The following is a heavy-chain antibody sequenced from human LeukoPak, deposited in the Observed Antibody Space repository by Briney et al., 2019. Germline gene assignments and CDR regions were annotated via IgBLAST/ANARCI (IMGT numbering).Heavy chain of an antibody. CDR2: IWYDGSNK. D-gene: IGHD6-6*01. V-gene: IGHV3-33*01. CDR3: ARDISSRHFDH. CDR1: GFTFSRHG. Sequence: GGSLRLSCAASGFTFSRHGMHWVRQAPGEGLEWVAVIWYDGSNKYYADSVKGRFTISRDNSKNTLYLQMNSLRAEDTAVYYCARDISSRHFDHLGQGTLVTVSS. J-gene: IGHJ4*02.